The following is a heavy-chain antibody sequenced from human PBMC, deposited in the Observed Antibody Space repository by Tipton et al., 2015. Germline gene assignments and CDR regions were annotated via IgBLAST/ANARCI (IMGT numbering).Heavy chain of an antibody. V-gene: IGHV3-21*01. CDR1: GFDFTSYS. J-gene: IGHJ4*02. CDR2: ISSGSSYT. CDR3: AREEGPFDY. Sequence: SLRLSCAASGFDFTSYSMNWLRQAPGKGLEWVSSISSGSSYTYYADSVKGRFTISRDNSKNTMYLQMNSLRAEDTAEYYCAREEGPFDYWGQGTLVTVSS.